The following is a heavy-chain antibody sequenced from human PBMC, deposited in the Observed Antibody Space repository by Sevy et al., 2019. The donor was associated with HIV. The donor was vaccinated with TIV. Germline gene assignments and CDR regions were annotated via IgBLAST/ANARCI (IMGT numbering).Heavy chain of an antibody. J-gene: IGHJ6*02. V-gene: IGHV1-8*01. CDR1: GYTFTSYD. D-gene: IGHD3-3*01. Sequence: ASVKVSCKASGYTFTSYDINWVRQATGQGLEWMGWMNPNSGNTGYAQKFQGRVTMTRNTSISTAYMELSSLRSEDTAVYYCARDPLMPYDFWSGYYSDYYYGMDVWGQGTTVTVSS. CDR3: ARDPLMPYDFWSGYYSDYYYGMDV. CDR2: MNPNSGNT.